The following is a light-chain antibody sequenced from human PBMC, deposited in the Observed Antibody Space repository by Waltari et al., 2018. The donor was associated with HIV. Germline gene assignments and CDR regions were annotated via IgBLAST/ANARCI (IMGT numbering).Light chain of an antibody. CDR3: MQTVQTPLT. CDR1: QSLLHSNGYNY. J-gene: IGKJ4*01. Sequence: DIVMTQSPLSLPVTPGEPAFISCRSSQSLLHSNGYNYLDWYLQKPGQSPQLLIYLGSNRASGVHDRFSGSGSGTDFTLTISRVEAEDVGVYYCMQTVQTPLTFGGGTKVEI. CDR2: LGS. V-gene: IGKV2-28*01.